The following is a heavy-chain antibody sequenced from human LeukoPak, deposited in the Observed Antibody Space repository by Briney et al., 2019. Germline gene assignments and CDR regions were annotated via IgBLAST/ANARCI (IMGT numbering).Heavy chain of an antibody. J-gene: IGHJ4*02. CDR1: GFTFSSYT. D-gene: IGHD3-22*01. Sequence: GGSLRLSCAASGFTFSSYTMNWVRQPPGKGLEWVSNIGTSSTTIYYADSVKGRFTISRDNAKNSLYLQMTSLRAEDTAVYYCARGGIFNPYELWGQGTLVTVSS. CDR3: ARGGIFNPYEL. V-gene: IGHV3-48*04. CDR2: IGTSSTTI.